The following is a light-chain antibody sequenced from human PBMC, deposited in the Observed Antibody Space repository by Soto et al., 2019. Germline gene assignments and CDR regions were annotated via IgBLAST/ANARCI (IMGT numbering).Light chain of an antibody. V-gene: IGKV3-20*01. CDR3: QQYLSSPAWT. CDR1: QSVSNNY. Sequence: EIVLTQSPGTLSLSPGEKATLSCMASQSVSNNYLAGYQQKPGQAPRLLIYGASSRATGIPDRFSGSGSGTDFNLTISRLEPEDSALYYCQQYLSSPAWTFGQGTKVEI. CDR2: GAS. J-gene: IGKJ1*01.